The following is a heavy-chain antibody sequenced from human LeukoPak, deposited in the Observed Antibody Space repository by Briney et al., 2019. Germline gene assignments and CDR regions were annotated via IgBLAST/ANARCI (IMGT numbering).Heavy chain of an antibody. CDR1: GLTFSDAW. Sequence: GGSLRLSCAVSGLTFSDAWMTWVRQAPGKGLEWVGRIKSKTYGGTTDYAAPVTGRFTISRDDSKNTLYLQMNSLKTEGTALYYCTTTVVTPRPGYWGQGTLVTVSS. CDR2: IKSKTYGGTT. V-gene: IGHV3-15*01. CDR3: TTTVVTPRPGY. D-gene: IGHD4-23*01. J-gene: IGHJ4*02.